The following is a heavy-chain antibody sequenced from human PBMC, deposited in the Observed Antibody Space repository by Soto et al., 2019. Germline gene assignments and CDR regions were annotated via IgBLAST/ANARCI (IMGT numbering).Heavy chain of an antibody. Sequence: GSLRLSCAASGFTFSSYDMHWVRQATGKGLEWVSAIGTAGDTYYPGSVKGRFTISRENAKNSLYLQMNSLRAGDTAVYYCARGTGYYYDSSGYYPADYWGQGTLVTVSS. CDR3: ARGTGYYYDSSGYYPADY. CDR1: GFTFSSYD. D-gene: IGHD3-22*01. CDR2: IGTAGDT. V-gene: IGHV3-13*01. J-gene: IGHJ4*02.